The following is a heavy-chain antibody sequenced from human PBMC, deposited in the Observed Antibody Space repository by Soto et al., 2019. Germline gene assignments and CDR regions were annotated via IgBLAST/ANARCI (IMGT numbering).Heavy chain of an antibody. CDR2: IWYDGSNK. D-gene: IGHD6-19*01. V-gene: IGHV3-33*01. CDR3: ETRRKAGREGGAAFDI. Sequence: QVQLVESGGGVVQPGRSLRLSCAASGFTFSSYGMHWVRQAPGKGLAWVAVIWYDGSNKYYADSVKGRFTISRDNSKNTLYLQMNSLRAEDTAVYYCETRRKAGREGGAAFDIWGQGTMVTVSS. J-gene: IGHJ3*02. CDR1: GFTFSSYG.